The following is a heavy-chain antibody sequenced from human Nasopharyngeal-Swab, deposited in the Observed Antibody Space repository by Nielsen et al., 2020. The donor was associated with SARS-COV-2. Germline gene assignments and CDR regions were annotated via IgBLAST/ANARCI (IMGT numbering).Heavy chain of an antibody. D-gene: IGHD6-13*01. CDR2: INHSGST. CDR3: VGNGYFCLEH. J-gene: IGHJ4*02. V-gene: IGHV4-34*01. CDR1: GGSFSGYY. Sequence: SETLSLTCAVYGGSFSGYYWSWIRQPPGKGLEWIGEINHSGSTNYNPSLKSRVTISVDTSKNQFSLKVSSVTAADTAVYYCVGNGYFCLEHWGQGALVIVSS.